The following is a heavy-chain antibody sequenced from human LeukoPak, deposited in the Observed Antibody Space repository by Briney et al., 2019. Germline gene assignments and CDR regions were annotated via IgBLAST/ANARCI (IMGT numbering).Heavy chain of an antibody. Sequence: GGSLRLSCAASGFIFSSYAMSWVRQAPGKGLEWVSTVSGSGGSTYYADSATGRFTISRDNSKNTLFLQMNSLRAEDTAVYYCATTHTGGNYYGSGSPPRYYGMDVWGQGTTVTVSS. J-gene: IGHJ6*02. CDR3: ATTHTGGNYYGSGSPPRYYGMDV. CDR2: VSGSGGST. V-gene: IGHV3-23*01. D-gene: IGHD3-10*01. CDR1: GFIFSSYA.